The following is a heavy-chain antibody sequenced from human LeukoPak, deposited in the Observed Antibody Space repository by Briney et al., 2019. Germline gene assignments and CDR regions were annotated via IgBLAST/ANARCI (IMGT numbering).Heavy chain of an antibody. CDR3: ARGYDSGSYYRI. Sequence: LRLSCAASGFTFSDYYMSWIRQPPGKGLEWIGEINRGGSTEYNPSLKSRVTISVDTSKSQFSLKLNSVTAADTAVYFCARGYDSGSYYRIWGQGTLVTVSS. CDR1: GFTFSDYY. CDR2: INRGGST. V-gene: IGHV4-34*01. D-gene: IGHD3-10*01. J-gene: IGHJ4*02.